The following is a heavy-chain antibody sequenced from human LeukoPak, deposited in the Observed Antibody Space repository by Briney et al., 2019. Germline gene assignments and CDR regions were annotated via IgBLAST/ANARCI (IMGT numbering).Heavy chain of an antibody. CDR2: ISGSGGST. J-gene: IGHJ6*03. CDR3: AKGVAARWYYHYYMDV. V-gene: IGHV3-23*01. CDR1: GLMFSDCA. D-gene: IGHD6-6*01. Sequence: GGSLRLSCVASGLMFSDCAMSWVRQAPGKGLEWVSAISGSGGSTYYADSVKGRFTLSRDKPKNTLYLQMNSLRAEDTAVYYCAKGVAARWYYHYYMDVWGKGTTLTVSS.